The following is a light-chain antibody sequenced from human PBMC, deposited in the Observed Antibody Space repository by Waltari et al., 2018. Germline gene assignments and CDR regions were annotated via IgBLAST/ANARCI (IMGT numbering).Light chain of an antibody. V-gene: IGKV3-11*01. J-gene: IGKJ4*01. CDR1: QSVSSY. Sequence: EIVLTQSPANLSLSPGERATFSCRASQSVSSYLAWYQQKPGQAPRLLIYDASNRATGIPARFSGSGSGTDFTLTISSLEPEDFAVYYCQQRSNWPPVVTFGGGTKVEIK. CDR3: QQRSNWPPVVT. CDR2: DAS.